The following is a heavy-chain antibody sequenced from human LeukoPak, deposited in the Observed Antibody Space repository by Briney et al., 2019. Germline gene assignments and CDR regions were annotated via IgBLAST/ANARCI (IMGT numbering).Heavy chain of an antibody. Sequence: PGGSLRLSCAASGFILSDYNMNCVRQAPGKGLEWVSFISISGTYITYADSVKGRFTISRENAKNSLYLQMNSLRAEDTSVYYCSRNISATPRAYDYWGQGTLVTVSS. CDR3: SRNISATPRAYDY. V-gene: IGHV3-21*01. CDR1: GFILSDYN. CDR2: ISISGTYI. J-gene: IGHJ4*02. D-gene: IGHD2-15*01.